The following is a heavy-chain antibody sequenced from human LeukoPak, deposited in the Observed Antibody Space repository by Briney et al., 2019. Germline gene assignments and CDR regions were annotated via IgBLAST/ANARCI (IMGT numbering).Heavy chain of an antibody. V-gene: IGHV4-4*07. CDR2: IYSSGGT. CDR1: GGSINNYY. D-gene: IGHD2-2*01. CDR3: ARLSCSSTSCYGNYYYYYMDV. J-gene: IGHJ6*03. Sequence: SGTLSLTCTVSGGSINNYYWSWIRQPAGKGLEWIGRIYSSGGTNYNPSLKSRVTISVDKSNNQFSLKLSSVTAADTAVYYCARLSCSSTSCYGNYYYYYMDVWGKGTTVTVSS.